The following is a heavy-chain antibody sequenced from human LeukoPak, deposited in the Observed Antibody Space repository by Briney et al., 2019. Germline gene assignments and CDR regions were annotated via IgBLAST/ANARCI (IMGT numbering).Heavy chain of an antibody. D-gene: IGHD1-26*01. Sequence: GGSLRLSFAASGFTFSSYSMNWVRQAPGKGLEWVSYISSSSSTIYYADSVKGRFTISRDNVKNSLYLQMNSLRAEDTAVYYCARGIVGAQGLSEYFQHWGQSTLVTVSS. CDR2: ISSSSSTI. V-gene: IGHV3-48*01. CDR3: ARGIVGAQGLSEYFQH. J-gene: IGHJ1*01. CDR1: GFTFSSYS.